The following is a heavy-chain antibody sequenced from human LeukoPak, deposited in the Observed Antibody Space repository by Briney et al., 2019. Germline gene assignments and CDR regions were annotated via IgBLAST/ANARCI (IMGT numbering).Heavy chain of an antibody. Sequence: PGGSLRLSCAASGFTFSSYAMSWVRQAPGKGLEWVSAISGSGGSTNYADSVKGRFTISRGNSKNTLYLQMNSLRAEDTAVYYCAKDSSDQLLHNWFDPWGQGTLVTVSS. CDR1: GFTFSSYA. CDR3: AKDSSDQLLHNWFDP. V-gene: IGHV3-23*01. D-gene: IGHD2-2*01. J-gene: IGHJ5*02. CDR2: ISGSGGST.